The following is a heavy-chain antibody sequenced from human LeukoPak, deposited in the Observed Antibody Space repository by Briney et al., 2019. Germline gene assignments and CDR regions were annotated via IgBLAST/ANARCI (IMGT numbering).Heavy chain of an antibody. CDR3: ANAYSPFDY. Sequence: GGSLRLSCATSVFTFSNYAMRWVRQAQRKGLEWVSSITTGGTNSYYADSVTGRFTISRDNSKNTLYLRMNSLRAEDTAVYYCANAYSPFDYWGQGTLVTVSS. V-gene: IGHV3-23*01. CDR1: VFTFSNYA. J-gene: IGHJ4*02. CDR2: ITTGGTNS. D-gene: IGHD2-15*01.